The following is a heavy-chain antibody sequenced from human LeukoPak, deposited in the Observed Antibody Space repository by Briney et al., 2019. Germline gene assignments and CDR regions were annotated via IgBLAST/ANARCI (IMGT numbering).Heavy chain of an antibody. D-gene: IGHD1-26*01. Sequence: GGSLRLSCAATGYSFKDYGMHWVRQPPGKGLEWVSAINWNGGGTDYADSVKGRFTIYRDNAKNSLYLQLSSLRPEDTALYYCAKHLTATNTYIFFGLDVWGQGTSVTVSS. CDR3: AKHLTATNTYIFFGLDV. CDR1: GYSFKDYG. CDR2: INWNGGGT. J-gene: IGHJ6*02. V-gene: IGHV3-9*01.